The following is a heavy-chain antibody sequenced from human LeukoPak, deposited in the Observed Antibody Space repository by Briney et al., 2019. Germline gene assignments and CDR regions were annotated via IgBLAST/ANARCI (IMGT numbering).Heavy chain of an antibody. CDR2: TSPKGAGT. V-gene: IGHV1-2*02. Sequence: GASVKVSCKVSGYTFTDYYIHWVRQAPGQGLEWMGWTSPKGAGTMSAQKFQGRITMTGDTSISTVYMEPDRLTFDDTAEYYCARDNYGTLDYWGQGTLVTVSS. D-gene: IGHD4-17*01. J-gene: IGHJ4*02. CDR3: ARDNYGTLDY. CDR1: GYTFTDYY.